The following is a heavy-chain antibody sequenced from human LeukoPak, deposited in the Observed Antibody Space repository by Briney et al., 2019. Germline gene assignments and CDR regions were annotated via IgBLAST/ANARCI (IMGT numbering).Heavy chain of an antibody. CDR1: GGSISSYY. V-gene: IGHV4-59*01. Sequence: PSETLSLTCTVSGGSISSYYWSWIRQPPGKGLEWIGYIYYSGSTNYNPSLKRRVTISVDTSKNQFSLKLNPVTAADTAVYHCARVAYGDFAGYYYGMDVWGQGTTVTVSS. J-gene: IGHJ6*02. CDR3: ARVAYGDFAGYYYGMDV. CDR2: IYYSGST. D-gene: IGHD4-17*01.